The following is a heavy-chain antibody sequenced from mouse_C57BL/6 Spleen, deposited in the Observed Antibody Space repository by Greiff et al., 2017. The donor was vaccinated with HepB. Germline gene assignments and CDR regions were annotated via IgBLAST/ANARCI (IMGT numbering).Heavy chain of an antibody. V-gene: IGHV3-6*01. CDR3: AREGNYFY. Sequence: VQLQQSGPGLVKPSQSLSLTCSVTGYSITSGYYWNWIRQFPGNKLEWMGYISYDGSNNYNPSLKNRISITRDTSKNQFFLKLNSVTTEDTATYYCAREGNYFYWGQGTTLTVSS. D-gene: IGHD2-1*01. CDR1: GYSITSGYY. CDR2: ISYDGSN. J-gene: IGHJ2*01.